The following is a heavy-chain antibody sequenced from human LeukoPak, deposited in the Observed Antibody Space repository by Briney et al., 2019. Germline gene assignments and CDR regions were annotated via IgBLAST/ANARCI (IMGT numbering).Heavy chain of an antibody. CDR3: AKLLGY. J-gene: IGHJ4*02. CDR1: GFTFSSYG. D-gene: IGHD3-16*01. CDR2: ISYDGSNK. V-gene: IGHV3-30*18. Sequence: PGRSLRLSCAASGFTFSSYGMHWVRQAPGKGLEWVAVISYDGSNKYYADSVKGRFTISRDNSKNTLYLQMNSLRAEDTAVYYCAKLLGYWGQGTLVTVSS.